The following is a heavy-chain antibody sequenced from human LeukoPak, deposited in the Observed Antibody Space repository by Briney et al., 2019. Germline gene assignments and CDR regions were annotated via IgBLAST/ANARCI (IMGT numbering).Heavy chain of an antibody. CDR3: ARGSYRSGGACSPVGAFDI. D-gene: IGHD2-15*01. Sequence: GGSLRLPCAASGFTFSSYDMHWVRQAPGKGLEWVSGIGTAGDTYYPGSIKGRFTFSRENAKNSLFLQMNGLRAGDTAVYYCARGSYRSGGACSPVGAFDIWGQGTVVTVSS. V-gene: IGHV3-13*01. CDR1: GFTFSSYD. CDR2: IGTAGDT. J-gene: IGHJ3*02.